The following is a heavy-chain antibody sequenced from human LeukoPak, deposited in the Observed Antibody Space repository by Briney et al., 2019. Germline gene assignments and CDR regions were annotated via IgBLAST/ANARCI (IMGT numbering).Heavy chain of an antibody. CDR1: GGSISSSSSYY. Sequence: PSETLSLTCTVWGGSISSSSSYYWGWIRQPPGKGLEWIGSIYYTGDTYYNSSLKSRVTISVDTSKNQFSLKLSSVTAADAALYYCARLRGYTDGNPGYWGQGSLVTVSS. J-gene: IGHJ4*02. D-gene: IGHD5-12*01. V-gene: IGHV4-39*01. CDR3: ARLRGYTDGNPGY. CDR2: IYYTGDT.